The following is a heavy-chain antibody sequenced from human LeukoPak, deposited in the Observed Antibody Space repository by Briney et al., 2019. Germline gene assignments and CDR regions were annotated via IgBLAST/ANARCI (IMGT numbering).Heavy chain of an antibody. CDR3: ARRAGAYTHPYDY. V-gene: IGHV3-23*01. Sequence: GGSLRLSCAASGFTFSSYAMSWVRQAPGKGLEWVSAISGSGGSTYYSDSVKGRFTISRDNSRNTLFLQMNSLRAEDTAVYYCARRAGAYTHPYDYWGQGTLVTVSS. J-gene: IGHJ4*02. CDR1: GFTFSSYA. D-gene: IGHD3-16*01. CDR2: ISGSGGST.